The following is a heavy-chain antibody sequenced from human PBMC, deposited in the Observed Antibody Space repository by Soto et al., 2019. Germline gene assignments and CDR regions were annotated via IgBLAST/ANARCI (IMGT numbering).Heavy chain of an antibody. V-gene: IGHV3-33*01. CDR3: ARLLDTAMVIDY. D-gene: IGHD5-18*01. J-gene: IGHJ4*02. CDR1: GFTFSSYG. Sequence: QVPLVESGGGVVQPGRSLRLSCAASGFTFSSYGMHWVRQAPGKGLEWVAVIWYDGSNKYYADSVKGRFTISRDNSKNTLYLQMNSLRAEDTAVYYCARLLDTAMVIDYWGQGTLVTVSS. CDR2: IWYDGSNK.